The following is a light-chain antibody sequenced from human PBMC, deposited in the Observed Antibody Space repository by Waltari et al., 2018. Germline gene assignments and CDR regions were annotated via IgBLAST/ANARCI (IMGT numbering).Light chain of an antibody. Sequence: EIVLTQSPATLPLSPGERASLSCRASQSITNKYLAWYQQKPGQAPRLLMYGASSRATGIPDRFSGGGSGTDFTLTISRLEPEDFAVYYCQQYGDSPLTFGGGTKVEIK. CDR3: QQYGDSPLT. J-gene: IGKJ4*01. CDR2: GAS. V-gene: IGKV3-20*01. CDR1: QSITNKY.